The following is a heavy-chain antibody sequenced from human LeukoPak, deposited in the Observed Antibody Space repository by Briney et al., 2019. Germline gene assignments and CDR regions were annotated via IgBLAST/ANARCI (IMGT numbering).Heavy chain of an antibody. V-gene: IGHV3-15*01. CDR3: TTLLAYGDLLVDS. CDR2: IKNKHDGGTT. Sequence: GSLRLSCAASGFTFSYAHMSWVRQAPGKGLEWVGRIKNKHDGGTTDYAAPVKGRFTISRDDSKNTVYLQMNSLKTEDTAVYYCTTLLAYGDLLVDSWGQGTLATVSS. D-gene: IGHD4-17*01. CDR1: GFTFSYAH. J-gene: IGHJ4*02.